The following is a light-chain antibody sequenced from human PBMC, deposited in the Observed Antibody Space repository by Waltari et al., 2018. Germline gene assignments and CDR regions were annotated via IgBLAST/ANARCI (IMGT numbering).Light chain of an antibody. CDR1: IFRTYY. CDR2: GKN. CDR3: ASRELSGHVV. V-gene: IGLV3-19*01. Sequence: SSDLTQDPAVSVALGQTVRITCPGDIFRTYYGNWCRQKPGQPPELVIYGKNNRPSVIPDRFSASSSGNTASLIITGAQAEDEADYYCASRELSGHVVFGGGTRLTVL. J-gene: IGLJ2*01.